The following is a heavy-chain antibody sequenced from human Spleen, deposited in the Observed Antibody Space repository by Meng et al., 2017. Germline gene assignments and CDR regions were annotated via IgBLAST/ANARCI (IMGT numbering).Heavy chain of an antibody. Sequence: ASVKVSCKASGYTFTGYYMHWVRQAPGQGLEWMGWINPNSGGTNYAQKFQGRVTMTRDTSISTAYMELSSLRSEDTAVYYCARADSAAAGTPPYFQHWGQGTLVTVSS. CDR3: ARADSAAAGTPPYFQH. V-gene: IGHV1-2*02. D-gene: IGHD6-13*01. J-gene: IGHJ1*01. CDR1: GYTFTGYY. CDR2: INPNSGGT.